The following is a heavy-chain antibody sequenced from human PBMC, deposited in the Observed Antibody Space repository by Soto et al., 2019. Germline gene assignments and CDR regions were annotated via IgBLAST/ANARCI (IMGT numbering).Heavy chain of an antibody. V-gene: IGHV3-33*01. J-gene: IGHJ3*02. Sequence: QVQLVESGGGVVQPGRSLRLSCAASGFTFSSYGMHWVRQAPGKGLEGVAVIWYDGSNKYYADSVKGRFTISRDNSKNTLYLQMNSLRVEDTAVYYCARDGFTDAFDIWGQGTMVTVSS. CDR2: IWYDGSNK. D-gene: IGHD2-2*03. CDR1: GFTFSSYG. CDR3: ARDGFTDAFDI.